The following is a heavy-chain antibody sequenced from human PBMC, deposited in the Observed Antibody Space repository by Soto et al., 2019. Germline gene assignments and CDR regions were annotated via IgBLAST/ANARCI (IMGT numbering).Heavy chain of an antibody. D-gene: IGHD3-3*01. V-gene: IGHV3-30-3*01. CDR2: ISYDGSNK. J-gene: IGHJ5*02. CDR1: GFTFSSYA. CDR3: EITIFGVVQNWFDP. Sequence: GGSLRLSCAASGFTFSSYAMHWVRQAPGKGLEWVAVISYDGSNKYYADSVKGRFTISRDNSRNTLYLQMNSLRAEDTAVYYCEITIFGVVQNWFDPWGQGTLVTVSS.